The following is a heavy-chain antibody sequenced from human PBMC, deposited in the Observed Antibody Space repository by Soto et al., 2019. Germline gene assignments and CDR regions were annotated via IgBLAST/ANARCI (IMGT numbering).Heavy chain of an antibody. Sequence: KASETLSLTCTVSGGSISSYYWSWIRQPPGKGLEWIGYIYYSGSTNYNPSLKSRVTISVDTSKDQFSLKLSSVTAADTAVYYCARGVDDFWSGYVLYYYYGMDVWGQGTTVTVSS. CDR3: ARGVDDFWSGYVLYYYYGMDV. D-gene: IGHD3-3*01. J-gene: IGHJ6*02. CDR1: GGSISSYY. V-gene: IGHV4-59*01. CDR2: IYYSGST.